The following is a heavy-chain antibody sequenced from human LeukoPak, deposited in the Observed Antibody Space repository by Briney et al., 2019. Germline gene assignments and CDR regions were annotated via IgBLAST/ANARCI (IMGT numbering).Heavy chain of an antibody. CDR2: TNTDGKYI. V-gene: IGHV3-64*02. CDR3: ARGGTYTSSSLNS. CDR1: GFSFSSHA. D-gene: IGHD1-26*01. Sequence: PGGSLRLSCAASGFSFSSHAMHWVRQAPGKGLEYVAGTNTDGKYIYYVETVKRRFTISRDGSKNTLHLQMRSLRPHDLAVYYCARGGTYTSSSLNSWGQGTLVIVSS. J-gene: IGHJ4*02.